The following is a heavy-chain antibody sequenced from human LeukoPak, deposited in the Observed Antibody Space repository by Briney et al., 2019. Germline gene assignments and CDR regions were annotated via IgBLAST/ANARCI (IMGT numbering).Heavy chain of an antibody. CDR2: IYYSGST. CDR3: ARDRGRYYDSSGYRSLHYFDY. J-gene: IGHJ4*02. D-gene: IGHD3-22*01. V-gene: IGHV4-31*03. CDR1: GGSISSGGYY. Sequence: PSQTLSLTCTVSGGSISSGGYYWSWIRQHPGKGLEWIGYIYYSGSTYYNPSLKSRVTISVDTSKNQFSLKLSSVTAADTAVYYCARDRGRYYDSSGYRSLHYFDYWGQGTLVTVSS.